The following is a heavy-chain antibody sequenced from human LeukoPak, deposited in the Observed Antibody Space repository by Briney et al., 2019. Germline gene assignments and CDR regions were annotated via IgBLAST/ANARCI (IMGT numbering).Heavy chain of an antibody. CDR3: ARDSNPYYYDSSGYYYSGWFDP. CDR1: GGTSNNYA. V-gene: IGHV1-69*13. D-gene: IGHD3-22*01. Sequence: SVKVSCKASGGTSNNYAISWVRQAPGQGLEYVGGILPVFGSAHYAQKFQGRVTITADESTTTAYMEVSSLRSEDTAAYYCARDSNPYYYDSSGYYYSGWFDPWGQGTLVTVSS. J-gene: IGHJ5*02. CDR2: ILPVFGSA.